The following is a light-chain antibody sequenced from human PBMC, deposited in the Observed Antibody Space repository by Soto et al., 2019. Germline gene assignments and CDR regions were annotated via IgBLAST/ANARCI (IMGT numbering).Light chain of an antibody. Sequence: EVVMTQSPDTLSVSPGERATLSCRASQSVSSNLAWYQQKLGQAPRLLIYGASTRATGISARISGSGSGTEFTLTISSLQSEDFAVYYCQRYDNWPLTFGGGTRVEIK. J-gene: IGKJ4*01. V-gene: IGKV3-15*01. CDR1: QSVSSN. CDR2: GAS. CDR3: QRYDNWPLT.